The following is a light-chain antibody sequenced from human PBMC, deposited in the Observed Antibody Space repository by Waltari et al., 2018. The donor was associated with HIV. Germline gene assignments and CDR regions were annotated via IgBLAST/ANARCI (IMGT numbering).Light chain of an antibody. CDR1: NSHIARNT. Sequence: QSVLTQPPSASGTPGQRVTMSCSVSNSHIARNTVHWFQQLPATAPKVLIYGKKQRPSGVPDRFSGSKSGTSASLAISGLQSDDEADYSCASWDDSFNGPVFGGGTKLTVV. V-gene: IGLV1-44*01. CDR3: ASWDDSFNGPV. J-gene: IGLJ2*01. CDR2: GKK.